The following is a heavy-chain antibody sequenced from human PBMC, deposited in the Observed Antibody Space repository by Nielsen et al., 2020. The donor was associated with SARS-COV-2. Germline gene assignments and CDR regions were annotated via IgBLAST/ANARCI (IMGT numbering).Heavy chain of an antibody. D-gene: IGHD1-7*01. CDR2: IEPSDSDT. V-gene: IGHV5-51*01. CDR1: GYSFTSYW. CDR3: ARRGTGTTSGGFDY. J-gene: IGHJ4*02. Sequence: KVSCKGSGYSFTSYWISWVRQMPGKGLEWMGRIEPSDSDTRYSPSFQGQVTISADKSISTAYLQWSSLKASDTAMYYCARRGTGTTSGGFDYWGQGTLVTVSS.